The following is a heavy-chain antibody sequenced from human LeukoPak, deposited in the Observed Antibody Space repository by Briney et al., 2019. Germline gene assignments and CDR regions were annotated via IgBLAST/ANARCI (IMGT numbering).Heavy chain of an antibody. CDR1: EFTFSSYG. V-gene: IGHV3-30*18. Sequence: GGCLRLSCAASEFTFSSYGMSWVRQAPGKGLEWVAVISDDGIKIYYGDSVKGRFTISRDNSKNTLNLQMDSLRADDTAVYYCGKGPGYSVYDNLPHHWGQGTLVTVSS. CDR2: ISDDGIKI. CDR3: GKGPGYSVYDNLPHH. J-gene: IGHJ5*02. D-gene: IGHD5/OR15-5a*01.